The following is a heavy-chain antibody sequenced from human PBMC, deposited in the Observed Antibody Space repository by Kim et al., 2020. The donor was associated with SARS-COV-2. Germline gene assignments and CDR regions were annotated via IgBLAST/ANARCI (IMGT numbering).Heavy chain of an antibody. J-gene: IGHJ4*02. V-gene: IGHV3-48*03. CDR3: ARDRRDGRYPDPDY. D-gene: IGHD1-26*01. Sequence: YADSVKGRFTISRDNAKNSLYLQMHSLRAEDTALYYCARDRRDGRYPDPDYWGQGTLVTVSS.